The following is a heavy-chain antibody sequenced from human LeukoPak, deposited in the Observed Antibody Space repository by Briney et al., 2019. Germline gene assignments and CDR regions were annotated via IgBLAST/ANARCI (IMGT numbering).Heavy chain of an antibody. CDR1: GYSFTSYA. V-gene: IGHV1-2*02. D-gene: IGHD3-22*01. CDR2: INPNSGGT. CDR3: ARSMIVVVGYDY. Sequence: ASVKVSCKASGYSFTSYAYNWVRQAPGQGLEWMGWINPNSGGTNYAQKFQGRVTMTRDTSISTAYMELSRLRSDDTAVYYCARSMIVVVGYDYWGQGTLVTVSS. J-gene: IGHJ4*02.